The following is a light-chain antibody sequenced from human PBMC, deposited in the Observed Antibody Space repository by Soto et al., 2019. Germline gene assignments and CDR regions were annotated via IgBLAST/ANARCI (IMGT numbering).Light chain of an antibody. V-gene: IGLV2-14*03. Sequence: QSVLTQPASVSGSPGQSITISCTGTTSDVGGYDYVSWYQQHPGKAPKLLIFEVSSRPSGVSSRFSGSRSANSASLTISGLQGEDEADYYCSSYTKSSTYVFGTGTKLTVL. CDR2: EVS. J-gene: IGLJ1*01. CDR3: SSYTKSSTYV. CDR1: TSDVGGYDY.